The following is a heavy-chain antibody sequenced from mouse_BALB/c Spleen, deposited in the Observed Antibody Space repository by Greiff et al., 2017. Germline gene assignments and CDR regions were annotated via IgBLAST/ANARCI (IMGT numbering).Heavy chain of an antibody. V-gene: IGHV3-2*02. Sequence: EVHLVESGPGLVKPSQSLSLTCTVTGYSITSDYAWNWIRQFPGNKLEWMGYISYSGSTSYNPSLKSRISITRDTSKNQFFLQLNSVTTEDTATYYCAREEGFFAYWGQGTLVTVSA. CDR3: AREEGFFAY. D-gene: IGHD3-3*01. CDR1: GYSITSDYA. CDR2: ISYSGST. J-gene: IGHJ3*01.